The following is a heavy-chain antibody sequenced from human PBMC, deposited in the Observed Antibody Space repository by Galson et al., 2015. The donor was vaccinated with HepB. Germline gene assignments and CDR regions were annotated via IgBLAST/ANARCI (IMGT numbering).Heavy chain of an antibody. CDR1: GYTFTSYG. J-gene: IGHJ3*02. V-gene: IGHV1-18*04. CDR2: ISAYNGNT. Sequence: SVKVSCKASGYTFTSYGISWVRQAPGQGLEWMGWISAYNGNTNYAQKLQGRVTMTTDTSTSTAYMELRSLRSDDTAVYYCARDWEQLWGGSGAFDIWGQGTMVTVSS. D-gene: IGHD5-18*01. CDR3: ARDWEQLWGGSGAFDI.